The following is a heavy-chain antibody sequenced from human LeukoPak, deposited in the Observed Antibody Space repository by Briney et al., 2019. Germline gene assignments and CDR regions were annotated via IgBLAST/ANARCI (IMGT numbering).Heavy chain of an antibody. D-gene: IGHD6-13*01. Sequence: ASVKVSCKASGYTFSSYAISWVRQAPGQGLEWMGWIRTDKGNTYYAQKFQGRVTITTDESTSTAYMELSSLRSEDTAVYYCAGGGSHSSRSWYGWFDPWGQGTLVTVSS. CDR3: AGGGSHSSRSWYGWFDP. V-gene: IGHV1-18*01. CDR1: GYTFSSYA. CDR2: IRTDKGNT. J-gene: IGHJ5*02.